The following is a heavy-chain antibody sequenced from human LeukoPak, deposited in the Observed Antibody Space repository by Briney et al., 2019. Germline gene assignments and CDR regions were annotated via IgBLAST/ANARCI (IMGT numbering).Heavy chain of an antibody. D-gene: IGHD6-19*01. J-gene: IGHJ3*01. Sequence: KPSETLSLTCAVYGGSFSGYYWTWIRQPPGKGLEWIGEINHSGSANYDPSLKSRVTISVDASKNQFSLKLNSVAAADTATYYCARASIGQWYALDFWGQGRKVTVSS. CDR2: INHSGSA. V-gene: IGHV4-34*01. CDR1: GGSFSGYY. CDR3: ARASIGQWYALDF.